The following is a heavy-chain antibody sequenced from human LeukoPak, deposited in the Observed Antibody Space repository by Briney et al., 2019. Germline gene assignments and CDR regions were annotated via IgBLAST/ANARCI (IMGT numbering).Heavy chain of an antibody. J-gene: IGHJ1*01. Sequence: SETLSLTCTVSGDSISSYYWSWIWQPPGKGLEWIGYIYYSGSTNYNPSLKSRVTISVDTSKNQFSLKLSSVTAADTAVYYCASLTYYYDSSGYYYQHWGQGTLVTVSS. D-gene: IGHD3-22*01. CDR3: ASLTYYYDSSGYYYQH. CDR2: IYYSGST. CDR1: GDSISSYY. V-gene: IGHV4-59*01.